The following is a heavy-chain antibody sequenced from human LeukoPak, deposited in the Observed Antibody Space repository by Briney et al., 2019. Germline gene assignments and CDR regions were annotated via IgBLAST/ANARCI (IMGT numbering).Heavy chain of an antibody. D-gene: IGHD3-3*01. Sequence: SETLSLTCTVSGGSISSSSYYWGWIRQPPGKGLEWIGSIYYSGSTYYNPSLKSRVTISVDTSKNQFSLKLSSVTAADTAVYYCARHFPPSNFRSGYYFYYYYGMDVWGQGTTVTVSS. CDR1: GGSISSSSYY. CDR3: ARHFPPSNFRSGYYFYYYYGMDV. CDR2: IYYSGST. V-gene: IGHV4-39*01. J-gene: IGHJ6*02.